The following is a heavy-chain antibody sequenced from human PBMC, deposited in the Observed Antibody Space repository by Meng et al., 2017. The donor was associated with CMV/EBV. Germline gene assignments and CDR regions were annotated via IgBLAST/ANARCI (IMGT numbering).Heavy chain of an antibody. V-gene: IGHV4-59*01. CDR1: GGSISSYY. Sequence: SETLSLTCTVSGGSISSYYWSWIRQPPGKGLEWIGYIYYSGSTNYNPSLKSRVTISVDTSKNQFSLKLSSVTAAVTAVYYCAREGYDFWSGSPPRGWFAPWGQGTLVTVSS. CDR2: IYYSGST. J-gene: IGHJ5*02. D-gene: IGHD3-3*01. CDR3: AREGYDFWSGSPPRGWFAP.